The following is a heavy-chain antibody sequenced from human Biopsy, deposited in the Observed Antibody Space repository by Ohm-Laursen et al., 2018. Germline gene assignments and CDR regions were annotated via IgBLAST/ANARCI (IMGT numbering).Heavy chain of an antibody. Sequence: SDTLSLTWAVSGGSFSGTYWSWIRQTPGKGLEWIGEINHSGSTKYNPSFESRVTISVDTSKNQFSLNLFSVTAADAARYFCARGEYYAYWSGARKLNYFDYWGQGTLASVSS. CDR1: GGSFSGTY. D-gene: IGHD3-3*01. J-gene: IGHJ4*02. CDR3: ARGEYYAYWSGARKLNYFDY. CDR2: INHSGST. V-gene: IGHV4-34*01.